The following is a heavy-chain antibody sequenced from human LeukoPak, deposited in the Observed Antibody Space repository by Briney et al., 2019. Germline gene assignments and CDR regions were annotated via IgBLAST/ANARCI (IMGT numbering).Heavy chain of an antibody. CDR3: ARGDYGDYVKLYFDY. J-gene: IGHJ4*02. Sequence: ASVKVSCKASGYTFTSYGISWARQAPGQGLEWMGWISAYNGNTNYAQKLQGRVTMTTDTSTSTAYMELRSLRSDDTAVYYCARGDYGDYVKLYFDYWGQGTLVTVSS. D-gene: IGHD4-17*01. V-gene: IGHV1-18*01. CDR2: ISAYNGNT. CDR1: GYTFTSYG.